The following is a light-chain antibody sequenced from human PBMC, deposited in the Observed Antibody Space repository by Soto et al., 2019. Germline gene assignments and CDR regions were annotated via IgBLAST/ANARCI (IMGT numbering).Light chain of an antibody. V-gene: IGKV1-6*01. J-gene: IGKJ4*01. CDR1: QGIRND. CDR3: LQHYNSSPS. Sequence: AIQMTQSPSSLSASVGDRVTITCRASQGIRNDLGWYQQKPGNAPKLLIYAASSLQSGVPSRFSASVSGTDFTLTIGSLQPDDFATSYCLQHYNSSPSFSGGTKVEIK. CDR2: AAS.